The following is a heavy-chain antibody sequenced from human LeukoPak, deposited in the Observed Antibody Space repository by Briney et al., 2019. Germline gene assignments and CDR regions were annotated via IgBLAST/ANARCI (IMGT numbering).Heavy chain of an antibody. Sequence: GGSLRLSCAVSGFSLSTYWMHWVRQAPGKGLVWVAHSNEDGTGASHADSVKGRFIISRDNAKNTLYLQMNGLRVEDTAVYYCVRVPTNSYGFGQWGQRSLVTVSS. CDR2: SNEDGTGA. V-gene: IGHV3-74*01. J-gene: IGHJ4*02. CDR3: VRVPTNSYGFGQ. D-gene: IGHD5-18*01. CDR1: GFSLSTYW.